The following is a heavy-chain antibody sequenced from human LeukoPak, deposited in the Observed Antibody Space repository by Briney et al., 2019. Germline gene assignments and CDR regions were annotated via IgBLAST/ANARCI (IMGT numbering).Heavy chain of an antibody. CDR3: ARGILTGYYALNY. V-gene: IGHV4-34*01. CDR1: GGSFSGYY. J-gene: IGHJ4*02. CDR2: INHIGTA. D-gene: IGHD3-9*01. Sequence: PSETLSLTCAASGGSFSGYYWTWIRQPPGKGLEWIGEINHIGTANYNPSLKSRVTISEETSENQFSLKLSSVTAADTAVYYCARGILTGYYALNYWGQGTLVTVSS.